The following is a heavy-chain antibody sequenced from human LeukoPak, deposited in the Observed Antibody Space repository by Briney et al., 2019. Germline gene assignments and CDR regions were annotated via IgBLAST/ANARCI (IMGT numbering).Heavy chain of an antibody. V-gene: IGHV4-34*01. Sequence: SETLSLTCGVYGGSFSGYYWTWIRQSPGMGLEWIGEIIHSGSTNYNPSLTSRVTISVDTSKNQFSLELSSVTAADMAVYYCARGRPSTYYYDSSGYFDYWGQGTLVTVSS. CDR1: GGSFSGYY. CDR2: IIHSGST. J-gene: IGHJ4*02. CDR3: ARGRPSTYYYDSSGYFDY. D-gene: IGHD3-22*01.